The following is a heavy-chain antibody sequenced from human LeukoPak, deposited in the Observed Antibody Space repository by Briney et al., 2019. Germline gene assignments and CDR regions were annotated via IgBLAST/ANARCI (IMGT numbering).Heavy chain of an antibody. CDR3: ARDGDYSNYRVAFDI. D-gene: IGHD4-11*01. CDR1: GFTFSSYS. J-gene: IGHJ3*02. Sequence: GGSLRFSCAASGFTFSSYSMNWVRQAPGKGLEWVSYISSSSSTIYYADSVKGRFTISRGNAKNSLYLQMNSLRAEDTAVYYCARDGDYSNYRVAFDIWGQGTIVTVSS. CDR2: ISSSSSTI. V-gene: IGHV3-48*01.